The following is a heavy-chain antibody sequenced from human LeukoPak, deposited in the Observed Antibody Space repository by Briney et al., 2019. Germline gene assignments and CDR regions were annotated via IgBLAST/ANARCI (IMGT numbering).Heavy chain of an antibody. D-gene: IGHD7-27*01. CDR1: GFTFSSYA. Sequence: GGSLRLSCSVSGFTFSSYAMHWVRQAPGKGLEYVSAISSDGGSTHYADSVKGRFTISRDNSKNTLYLQMNSLRAEDTAVYYCARDLGNWGWNDFWGQGTLVTVSS. CDR2: ISSDGGST. CDR3: ARDLGNWGWNDF. V-gene: IGHV3-64*04. J-gene: IGHJ4*02.